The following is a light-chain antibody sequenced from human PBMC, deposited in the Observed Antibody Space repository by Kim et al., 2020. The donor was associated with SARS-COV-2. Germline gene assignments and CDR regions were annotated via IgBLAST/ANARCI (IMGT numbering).Light chain of an antibody. CDR1: QSVGTF. CDR3: EQHSSWPLT. Sequence: LSPGARATLSCRVSQSVGTFLAWYQQKPGQAPRLLIYDASNRATGTPARFSGSGSGTDFTLTISSLEPEDFALYYCEQHSSWPLTFGGGTKVDIK. CDR2: DAS. J-gene: IGKJ4*01. V-gene: IGKV3-11*01.